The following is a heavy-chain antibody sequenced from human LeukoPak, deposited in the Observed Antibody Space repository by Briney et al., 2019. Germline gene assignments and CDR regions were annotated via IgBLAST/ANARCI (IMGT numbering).Heavy chain of an antibody. CDR1: GFTFTRYG. CDR2: ISAYNGDT. CDR3: ARDPSNTSGRYAYFDY. D-gene: IGHD6-19*01. V-gene: IGHV1-18*01. Sequence: ASVKVSSKASGFTFTRYGISWVRQAPGQGLEWMGWISAYNGDTNYSQNFQGRVTMTTDTSTTTAYMELRSLRSDDTAVYYCARDPSNTSGRYAYFDYWGQGTPVTVSS. J-gene: IGHJ4*02.